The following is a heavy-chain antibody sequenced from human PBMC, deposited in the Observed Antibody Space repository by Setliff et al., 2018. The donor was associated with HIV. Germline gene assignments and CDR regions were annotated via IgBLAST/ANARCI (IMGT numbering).Heavy chain of an antibody. CDR1: GFTFSNYA. CDR3: ARSISPLFDPFDY. J-gene: IGHJ4*02. Sequence: PGGSLRLSCAASGFTFSNYAMSWVRQAPGKGLEWVSAISSGGDTYYADSVKGRFTISRDNSKNTLYLQMNSLRAEDTAVYYCARSISPLFDPFDYWGQGTLVTVSS. V-gene: IGHV3-23*01. CDR2: ISSGGDT. D-gene: IGHD2-21*01.